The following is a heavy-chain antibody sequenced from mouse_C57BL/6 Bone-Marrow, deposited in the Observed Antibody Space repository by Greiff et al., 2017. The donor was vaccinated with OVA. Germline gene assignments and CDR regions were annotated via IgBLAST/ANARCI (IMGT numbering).Heavy chain of an antibody. J-gene: IGHJ4*01. Sequence: VQLVESGPGLVAPSQSLSITCTVSGFSLTSYGVDWVRQSPGKGLEWLGVIWGVGSTNYNSALKSRLSISKDNSKSQVFLKMNSLQTDDTAMYYCARDYGSSYAYAMDYWGQGTSVTVSS. V-gene: IGHV2-6*01. CDR1: GFSLTSYG. CDR3: ARDYGSSYAYAMDY. D-gene: IGHD1-1*01. CDR2: IWGVGST.